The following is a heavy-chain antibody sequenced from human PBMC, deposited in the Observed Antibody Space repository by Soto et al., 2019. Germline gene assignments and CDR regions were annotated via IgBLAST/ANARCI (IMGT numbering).Heavy chain of an antibody. Sequence: QVQLQESGPGLVKPSQTLSLTCTVSGGSISSGGYYWSWIRQHPGKGLEWIGYTYYSGSTYYNPSLKRRVTISVDTSKNQFALKLSSVTAADTAVYYCASGYCSGGSCYSPDWFHPWGQGTLVTVSS. CDR2: TYYSGST. D-gene: IGHD2-15*01. CDR1: GGSISSGGYY. J-gene: IGHJ5*02. CDR3: ASGYCSGGSCYSPDWFHP. V-gene: IGHV4-31*03.